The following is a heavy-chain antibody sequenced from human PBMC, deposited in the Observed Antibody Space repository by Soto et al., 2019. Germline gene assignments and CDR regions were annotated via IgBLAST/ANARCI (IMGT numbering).Heavy chain of an antibody. CDR3: ARHRTGITIFGVVTPFDY. CDR1: GGSISSSSYY. V-gene: IGHV4-39*01. J-gene: IGHJ4*02. Sequence: PSETLSLICTVSGGSISSSSYYWGWIRQPPGKGLEWIGSIYYSGSTYYNPSLKSRVTISVDTSKNQFSLKLSSVTAADTAVYYCARHRTGITIFGVVTPFDYWGQGTLVTVSS. CDR2: IYYSGST. D-gene: IGHD3-3*01.